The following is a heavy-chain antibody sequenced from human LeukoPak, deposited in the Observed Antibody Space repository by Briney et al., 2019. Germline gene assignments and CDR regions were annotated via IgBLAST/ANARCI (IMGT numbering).Heavy chain of an antibody. CDR1: GGSISSYY. Sequence: SETLSLTCTVSGGSISSYYWSWIRQPAGKGLEWIGRIYTSGSTNYNPSLQRRVTMSVDTSKNQFSLKLSSVTAADPAVYYCASQSVRPTPPGSGPYYFDYWGPGTLVTVSS. D-gene: IGHD3-10*01. CDR2: IYTSGST. J-gene: IGHJ4*02. CDR3: ASQSVRPTPPGSGPYYFDY. V-gene: IGHV4-4*07.